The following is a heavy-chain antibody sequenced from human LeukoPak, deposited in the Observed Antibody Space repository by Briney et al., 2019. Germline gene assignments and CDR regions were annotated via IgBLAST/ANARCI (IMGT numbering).Heavy chain of an antibody. Sequence: SLRLSCAAFQFTYISYAMSWLHQAPGNGLDWVSAISGICCSTYYADSVKGRFTISKDNSKHTLYLQLHSLSAHDPAVHYCAKGLEIVVLPAVPGYWGQGTLVTVS. CDR3: AKGLEIVVLPAVPGY. CDR1: QFTYISYA. V-gene: IGHV3-23*01. CDR2: ISGICCST. J-gene: IGHJ4*02. D-gene: IGHD2-2*03.